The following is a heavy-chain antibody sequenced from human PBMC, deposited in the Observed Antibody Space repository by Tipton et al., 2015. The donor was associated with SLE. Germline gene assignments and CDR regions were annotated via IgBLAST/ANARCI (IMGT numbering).Heavy chain of an antibody. CDR2: IYSGGST. CDR3: ARGGSSGWLGWFDP. Sequence: GSLRLSCAASGFTVSSNYMSWVRQAPGKGLKWVSVIYSGGSTYYADSVKGRFTISRDNSKNTLYLQMNSLRAEDTAVYYCARGGSSGWLGWFDPWGQGTLVTVSS. V-gene: IGHV3-66*02. CDR1: GFTVSSNY. D-gene: IGHD6-19*01. J-gene: IGHJ5*02.